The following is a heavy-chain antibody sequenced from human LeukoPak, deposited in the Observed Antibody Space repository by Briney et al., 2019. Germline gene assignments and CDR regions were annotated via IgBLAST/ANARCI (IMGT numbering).Heavy chain of an antibody. Sequence: SQTLSLTCTVSGGSIGSGSYFWSWIRQPAGKGLDYIGRLYTSGTTNYNPSLKSRVTISVDKSKNQFSLKLSSVTAADTAVYYCAKLMTTVTTIDYWGQGTLVTVSS. CDR3: AKLMTTVTTIDY. CDR1: GGSIGSGSYF. D-gene: IGHD4-17*01. J-gene: IGHJ4*02. V-gene: IGHV4-61*02. CDR2: LYTSGTT.